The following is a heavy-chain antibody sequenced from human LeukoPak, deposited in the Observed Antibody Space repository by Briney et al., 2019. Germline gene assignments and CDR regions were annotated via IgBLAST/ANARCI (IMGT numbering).Heavy chain of an antibody. V-gene: IGHV1-2*02. CDR2: INPNSGGT. D-gene: IGHD3-22*01. J-gene: IGHJ6*03. Sequence: ASVKVSCKASGYTFTGYCVHWVRQAPGQGLEWMGWINPNSGGTNYAQKFQGRVTMTRDTSISTAYMELSRLRSDDTAVYYCARDPPTYYDSSGYYLTPYYYMDVWGKGTTVTISS. CDR3: ARDPPTYYDSSGYYLTPYYYMDV. CDR1: GYTFTGYC.